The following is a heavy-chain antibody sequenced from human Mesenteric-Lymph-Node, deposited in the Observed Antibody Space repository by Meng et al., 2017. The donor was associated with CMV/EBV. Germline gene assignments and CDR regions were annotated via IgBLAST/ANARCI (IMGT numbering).Heavy chain of an antibody. CDR3: AKSGRLGGFDY. J-gene: IGHJ4*02. D-gene: IGHD3-10*01. Sequence: GSLRLSCTVSGGSISSSSYYWGWIRQPPGKGLEWIGSIYYSGKTYYNPSLKSRVTISVDTSKNQFSLKVSSVTAADTAVYYCAKSGRLGGFDYWGQGTLVTVSS. V-gene: IGHV4-39*07. CDR2: IYYSGKT. CDR1: GGSISSSSYY.